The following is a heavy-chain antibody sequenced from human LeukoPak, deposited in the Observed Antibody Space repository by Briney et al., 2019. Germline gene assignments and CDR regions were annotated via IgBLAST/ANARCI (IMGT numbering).Heavy chain of an antibody. CDR3: STKLYYYGSGSYERYMDV. Sequence: PGGSLRLSCAASGFTFSGSAMHWVRQASGKGLEWVGRIRSKANSYATAYAASVKGRFTISRDDSKNTAYLQMNSLKTEDTAVYYCSTKLYYYGSGSYERYMDVWGKGTTVTISS. CDR2: IRSKANSYAT. V-gene: IGHV3-73*01. D-gene: IGHD3-10*01. CDR1: GFTFSGSA. J-gene: IGHJ6*03.